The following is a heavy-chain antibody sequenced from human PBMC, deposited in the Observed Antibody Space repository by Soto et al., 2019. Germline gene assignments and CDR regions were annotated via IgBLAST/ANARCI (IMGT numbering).Heavy chain of an antibody. Sequence: PSQTLSLTCAISGDSVSSNSAAWNWIRQSPSRGLEWLGRTYYRSKWYNDCAVSVKSRITINPDTSKNQFSLQLNSVTPEDTAVYYCASSKILRLGELSFLYDGMDVWGQGTTVTVSS. CDR3: ASSKILRLGELSFLYDGMDV. V-gene: IGHV6-1*01. CDR1: GDSVSSNSAA. CDR2: TYYRSKWYN. J-gene: IGHJ6*02. D-gene: IGHD3-16*02.